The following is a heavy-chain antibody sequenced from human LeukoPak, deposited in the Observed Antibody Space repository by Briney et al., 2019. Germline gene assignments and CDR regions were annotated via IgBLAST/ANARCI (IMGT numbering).Heavy chain of an antibody. J-gene: IGHJ4*02. CDR2: MYSGGST. D-gene: IGHD1-26*01. Sequence: PGGSLRLSCTASGFTVSANYMKWVRQAPGKGLEWVSVMYSGGSTYYADSVKGRFTISRDNSKNTLYLQMNSLRAEDTAVYYCAVVGAFTRFFDYWGQGTLVTVSS. V-gene: IGHV3-66*01. CDR1: GFTVSANY. CDR3: AVVGAFTRFFDY.